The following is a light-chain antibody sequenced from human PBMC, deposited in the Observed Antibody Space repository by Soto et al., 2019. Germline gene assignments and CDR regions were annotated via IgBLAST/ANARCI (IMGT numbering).Light chain of an antibody. CDR1: QSVSSN. CDR3: QQYYNWRPR. CDR2: GAS. J-gene: IGKJ1*01. V-gene: IGKV3-15*01. Sequence: ETVMTQSPATLSVSPGEGATLSCRASQSVSSNLVWYQHRPGQAPRLLIYGASTRATDIPARFSGSGSGTEFTLTISRLQSEDFAVYYCQQYYNWRPRFGQGTKVDIK.